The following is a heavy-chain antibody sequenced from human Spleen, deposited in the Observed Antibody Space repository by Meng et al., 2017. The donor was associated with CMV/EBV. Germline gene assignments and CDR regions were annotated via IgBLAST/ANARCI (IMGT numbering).Heavy chain of an antibody. Sequence: CTFSGGAVTRAGYYWSWIRQHPGKGLEWIGYVYRSVNTYSSPSFKSRVTMSVDTSKNQFSLTLTSVTAADTAVYFCARAPPSAPFDYWGQGALVTVSS. CDR1: GGAVTRAGYY. CDR2: VYRSVNT. J-gene: IGHJ4*02. V-gene: IGHV4-31*03. CDR3: ARAPPSAPFDY.